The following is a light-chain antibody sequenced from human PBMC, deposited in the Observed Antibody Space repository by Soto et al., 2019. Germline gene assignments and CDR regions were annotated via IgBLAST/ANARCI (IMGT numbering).Light chain of an antibody. CDR3: MQALQTPLT. CDR1: QSLLHSNGYNY. J-gene: IGKJ4*01. Sequence: DIVMTQSPLSLPVTPGEPASISCRSSQSLLHSNGYNYLDWYLQKPGQSPQLLIFLGSNRASGVPNRFSGNGSGTDFTLKISRVEAEDVGVYYCMQALQTPLTFGVGTKVEIK. CDR2: LGS. V-gene: IGKV2-28*01.